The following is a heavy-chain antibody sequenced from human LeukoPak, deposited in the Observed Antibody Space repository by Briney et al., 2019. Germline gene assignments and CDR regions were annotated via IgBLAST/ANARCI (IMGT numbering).Heavy chain of an antibody. Sequence: GGSLRLSCAASGFTFSSYGMHWVRQAPGKGLEWVAFIRYDGSNKYYADSVKGRFTISRDNSKNTLYLQMNSLRAEDTAVYYCAKDLSSGYDWGYFDYWGQGTLVTVSS. J-gene: IGHJ4*02. V-gene: IGHV3-30*02. CDR2: IRYDGSNK. D-gene: IGHD5-12*01. CDR1: GFTFSSYG. CDR3: AKDLSSGYDWGYFDY.